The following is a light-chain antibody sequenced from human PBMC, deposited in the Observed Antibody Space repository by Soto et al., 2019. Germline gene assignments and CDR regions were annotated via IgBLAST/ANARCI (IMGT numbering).Light chain of an antibody. J-gene: IGKJ2*01. CDR2: GAS. CDR1: QRVSSY. Sequence: EIVLTQSTATLSLSPGERATLSCSASQRVSSYLAWYQQKPCQPTMLLIYGASNRSTGIPARFSGSGSGTDFTLTISSLAPEDFALSYCQHRGSWPRTFGQGTKLE. V-gene: IGKV3-11*01. CDR3: QHRGSWPRT.